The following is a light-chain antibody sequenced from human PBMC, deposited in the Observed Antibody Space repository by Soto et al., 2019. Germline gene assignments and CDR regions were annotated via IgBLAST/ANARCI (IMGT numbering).Light chain of an antibody. V-gene: IGKV3-11*01. J-gene: IGKJ4*01. CDR3: QQRGNWPPT. Sequence: EIVLTQSPATLSLSPGERATLSCRASQSVSSSLAWYQQKPGQAPRLLIYDASNRATGIPARFSGSGSGTDFTPTISSLEPEDFAVYYCQQRGNWPPTFGGGTKVEIK. CDR1: QSVSSS. CDR2: DAS.